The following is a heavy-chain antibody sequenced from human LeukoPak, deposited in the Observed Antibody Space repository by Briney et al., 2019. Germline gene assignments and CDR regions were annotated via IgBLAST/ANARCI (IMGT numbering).Heavy chain of an antibody. D-gene: IGHD3-22*01. V-gene: IGHV4-30-4*01. J-gene: IGHJ3*02. CDR2: IYYSGST. CDR3: ARERDTMIVVVPKGEDAFDI. Sequence: SETLSLTCTVSGGSISSGDYYWSWIRQPPGKGLEWIGYIYYSGSTYYNPSLKSRVTISVDTSKNQFSLKLSSVTAADTAVYYCARERDTMIVVVPKGEDAFDIWGQGTMVTVSS. CDR1: GGSISSGDYY.